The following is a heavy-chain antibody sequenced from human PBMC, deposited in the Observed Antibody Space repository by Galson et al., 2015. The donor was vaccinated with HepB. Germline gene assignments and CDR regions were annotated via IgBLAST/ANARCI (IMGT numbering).Heavy chain of an antibody. CDR1: GDSISSRRYY. D-gene: IGHD5-12*01. CDR3: ARVPFNDIVAFDY. Sequence: ETLSLTCTVIGDSISSRRYYWGCIRQSPGKGLEWIGSVYYNAATYYNPSLKSRVTMAVDTSKNQFSVKLNSVTATDTAVYFCARVPFNDIVAFDYWGQGTLVRVSS. J-gene: IGHJ4*02. CDR2: VYYNAAT. V-gene: IGHV4-39*07.